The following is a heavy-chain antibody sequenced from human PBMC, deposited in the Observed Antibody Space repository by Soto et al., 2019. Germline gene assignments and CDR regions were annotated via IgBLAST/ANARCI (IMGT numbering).Heavy chain of an antibody. CDR2: ISSSGYTI. CDR3: ARVKREYYYDSSGYETYYYYGMDV. D-gene: IGHD3-22*01. Sequence: PGGSLRLSCVASGFTFSDYYMSWIRQAPGKGLEWVSYISSSGYTIYYADSVKGRFTISRDNAKNSLYLQMNSLRAEDTAVYYCARVKREYYYDSSGYETYYYYGMDVWGQGTTVTVSS. V-gene: IGHV3-11*01. J-gene: IGHJ6*02. CDR1: GFTFSDYY.